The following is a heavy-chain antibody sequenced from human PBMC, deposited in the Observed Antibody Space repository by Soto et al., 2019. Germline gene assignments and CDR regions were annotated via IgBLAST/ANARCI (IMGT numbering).Heavy chain of an antibody. CDR1: GFTFSSYA. CDR2: ISGSGCST. Sequence: EVQLLESGGGLVQPGGSLRLSCAASGFTFSSYAMSWVRQAPGKGLEWVSAISGSGCSTYYADSVKGRFTISRDNSKNTLYLQMNSLRAEDTAVYYCANPNNQSAYYHSSGSHFDYCGQGTLVTVSS. D-gene: IGHD3-22*01. J-gene: IGHJ4*02. CDR3: ANPNNQSAYYHSSGSHFDY. V-gene: IGHV3-23*01.